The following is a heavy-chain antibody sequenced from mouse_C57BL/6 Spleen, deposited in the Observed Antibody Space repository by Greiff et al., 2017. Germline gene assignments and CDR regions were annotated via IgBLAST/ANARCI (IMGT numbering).Heavy chain of an antibody. V-gene: IGHV5-4*01. J-gene: IGHJ2*01. CDR3: ARDRAVFDY. CDR2: ISDGGSYT. CDR1: GFTFSSYA. D-gene: IGHD3-3*01. Sequence: DVKLVESGGGLVKPGGSLKLSCAASGFTFSSYAMSWVRQTPEKRLEWVATISDGGSYTYYPDNVKGRFTISRDNAKNNLYLQMSHLKSEDTAMYYCARDRAVFDYWGQGTTLTVSS.